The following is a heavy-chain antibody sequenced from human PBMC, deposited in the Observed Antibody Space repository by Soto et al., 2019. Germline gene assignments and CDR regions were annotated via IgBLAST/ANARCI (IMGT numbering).Heavy chain of an antibody. J-gene: IGHJ5*02. V-gene: IGHV1-18*04. CDR1: GYMFSRYG. CDR3: ARWITGTDSDWFDP. D-gene: IGHD1-1*01. CDR2: ISAHNGKT. Sequence: QVQLVQSGAEVKKPGASVKVSCKASGYMFSRYGVTWVRLAPGQGLEWMGWISAHNGKTTYAQKLQGRVTMTTETSTSTAYMELTRLRSDVSSVYYCARWITGTDSDWFDPWGQGTLGTVFS.